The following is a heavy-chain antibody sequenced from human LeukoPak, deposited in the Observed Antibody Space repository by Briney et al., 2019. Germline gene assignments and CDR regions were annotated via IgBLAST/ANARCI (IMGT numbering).Heavy chain of an antibody. CDR2: IYYSGST. D-gene: IGHD2-2*01. Sequence: SETLSLTCTVSGGSISSSSYYWGWIRQPPGKGLEWIGSIYYSGSTYYNPSLKSRVTISVDTSKNQFSLKLSSVTAADTAVYYCARVAKDIVVVPALKNWGQGTLVTVSS. V-gene: IGHV4-39*07. J-gene: IGHJ4*02. CDR1: GGSISSSSYY. CDR3: ARVAKDIVVVPALKN.